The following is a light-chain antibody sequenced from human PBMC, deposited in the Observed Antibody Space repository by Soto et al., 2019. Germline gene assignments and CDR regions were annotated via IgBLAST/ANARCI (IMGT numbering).Light chain of an antibody. V-gene: IGLV1-40*01. CDR2: VNS. Sequence: QSVLTQPPSVSGAPGQRVTISCTGSSSNIGAGYDVHWYQQLPGTAPKLLIYVNSIRPSGVPDRFSGSKSGTSASLAITGLQAEDEADYYCQPYDSSLNAWLFGGGTKLTVL. CDR3: QPYDSSLNAWL. CDR1: SSNIGAGYD. J-gene: IGLJ3*02.